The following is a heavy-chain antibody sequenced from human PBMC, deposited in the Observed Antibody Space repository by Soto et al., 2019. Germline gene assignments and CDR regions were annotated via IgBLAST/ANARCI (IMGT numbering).Heavy chain of an antibody. CDR2: IYYSGST. CDR1: GGSIGTGAYY. V-gene: IGHV4-31*03. D-gene: IGHD3-16*01. J-gene: IGHJ5*02. Sequence: SETLSLTCIVSGGSIGTGAYYWTWIRQLPGKGLEWIGHIYYSGSTYYNSSLKSRVTISVDTSKNQFSLKLNSVTAADTAVYYCARIRSGVGYNWFDPWGQGALVTVSS. CDR3: ARIRSGVGYNWFDP.